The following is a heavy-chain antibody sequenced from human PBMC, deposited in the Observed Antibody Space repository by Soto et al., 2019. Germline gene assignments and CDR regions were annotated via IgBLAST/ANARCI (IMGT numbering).Heavy chain of an antibody. CDR3: PRDHSPTVITSTHFDH. CDR2: ISYDGGTK. CDR1: GFRFSSHA. D-gene: IGHD1-20*01. V-gene: IGHV3-30-3*01. J-gene: IGHJ5*02. Sequence: GGSLRLSCAASGFRFSSHALEWVRQAPGKGLEWVAVISYDGGTKFYADSVKGRFTISRDNSKNTLYLEMDNLRPEDTAVYHCPRDHSPTVITSTHFDHWGQGTLVTVSS.